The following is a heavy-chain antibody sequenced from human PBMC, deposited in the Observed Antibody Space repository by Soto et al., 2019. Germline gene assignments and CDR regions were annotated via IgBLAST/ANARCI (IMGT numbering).Heavy chain of an antibody. CDR1: GGSISSYY. CDR2: IYYSGST. V-gene: IGHV4-59*01. Sequence: QVQLQESGPGLVKPSETLSLTCTVSGGSISSYYWSWIRQPPGQGLEWIGYIYYSGSTNYNPSLKIRVTISVDTSKNQFSLKLSSVTAADTAVYYCARDNGYSYGYTLDHWGQGTLVTVSS. D-gene: IGHD5-18*01. CDR3: ARDNGYSYGYTLDH. J-gene: IGHJ4*02.